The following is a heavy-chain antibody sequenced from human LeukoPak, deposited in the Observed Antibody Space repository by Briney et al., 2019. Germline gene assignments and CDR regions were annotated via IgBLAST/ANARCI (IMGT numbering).Heavy chain of an antibody. CDR2: ISDYNGNT. CDR3: VRSVAPNFCSSTSCPYYYFYMDV. CDR1: GYTFSSHG. V-gene: IGHV1-18*01. D-gene: IGHD2-2*01. Sequence: ASVKVSCKASGYTFSSHGIRWVRQAPGQGLEWMVWISDYNGNTNYAQKLQGRVTITTDTSTSTGYMELRCLRSDDTAVYYCVRSVAPNFCSSTSCPYYYFYMDVWGKGTTVTVSS. J-gene: IGHJ6*03.